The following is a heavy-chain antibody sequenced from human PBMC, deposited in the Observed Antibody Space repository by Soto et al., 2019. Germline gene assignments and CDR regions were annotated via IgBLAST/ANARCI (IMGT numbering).Heavy chain of an antibody. J-gene: IGHJ5*02. V-gene: IGHV1-3*01. Sequence: QAQLVQSGAEVKKPGASVKVSCKASGYSFTDFAMHWVRLAYGQMLEWMGWINADKGDTKYSPKFQGRVTITRDTSATTVYMELRSLGSEYTAVYYCARGPLSEVATIWEYAKWLDPWGQGSLVNVST. D-gene: IGHD5-12*01. CDR3: ARGPLSEVATIWEYAKWLDP. CDR2: INADKGDT. CDR1: GYSFTDFA.